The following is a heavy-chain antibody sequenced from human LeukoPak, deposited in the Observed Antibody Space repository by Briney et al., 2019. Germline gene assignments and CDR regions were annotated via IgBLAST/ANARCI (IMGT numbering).Heavy chain of an antibody. CDR2: MNPNSGNT. CDR1: GYTFTSYD. CDR3: ARGGVLMDYYYYMDV. Sequence: ASVKVSCKASGYTFTSYDINWVRQATGQGLEWVGWMNPNSGNTGYAQKFQGRVTMTRNTSISTAYMELSSLRSEDTAVYYCARGGVLMDYYYYMDVWGKGTTVTVSS. D-gene: IGHD2-8*01. J-gene: IGHJ6*03. V-gene: IGHV1-8*01.